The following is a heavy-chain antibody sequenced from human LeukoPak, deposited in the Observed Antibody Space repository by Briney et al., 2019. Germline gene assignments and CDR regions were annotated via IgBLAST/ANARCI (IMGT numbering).Heavy chain of an antibody. CDR3: ARRGSGWYYFDY. J-gene: IGHJ4*02. V-gene: IGHV4-59*01. CDR1: GGSLSSYY. Sequence: PSETLSLTCTVSGGSLSSYYWSWLRQPPGKGLEWIGYIYYSGSTNYNPSLKSRVTISVDTSKNQFSLKLSSVTAADTAVYYCARRGSGWYYFDYWGQGTLVTVSS. CDR2: IYYSGST. D-gene: IGHD6-19*01.